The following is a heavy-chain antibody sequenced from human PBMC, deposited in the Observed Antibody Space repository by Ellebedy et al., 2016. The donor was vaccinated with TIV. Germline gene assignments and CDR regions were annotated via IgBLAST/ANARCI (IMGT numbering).Heavy chain of an antibody. CDR1: GYSFTSYW. CDR3: ARLGQNHERYDAFDI. D-gene: IGHD1-1*01. CDR2: IYPGDFET. Sequence: GESLKISCKGSGYSFTSYWVGWVRQMPGKGLEVMTIIYPGDFETRYSPSFQGQVTISADKSINTAYLQWSSLKASDTAMYYCARLGQNHERYDAFDIWGQGTMVTVSS. J-gene: IGHJ3*02. V-gene: IGHV5-51*01.